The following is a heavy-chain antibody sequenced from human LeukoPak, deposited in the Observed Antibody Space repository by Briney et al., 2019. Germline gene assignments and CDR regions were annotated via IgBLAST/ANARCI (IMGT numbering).Heavy chain of an antibody. J-gene: IGHJ4*02. CDR1: GFTFSSYA. CDR2: ISGSGGST. Sequence: PGGSLRLSCAASGFTFSSYAMSWVRQAPGKGLEWVSAISGSGGSTYYADSVKGRFTISRDNSKNTLYLQMNSLRAEDTAVYYCAKGAVLWFGELLSGDYFDYWGQGTLVTVSS. V-gene: IGHV3-23*01. D-gene: IGHD3-10*01. CDR3: AKGAVLWFGELLSGDYFDY.